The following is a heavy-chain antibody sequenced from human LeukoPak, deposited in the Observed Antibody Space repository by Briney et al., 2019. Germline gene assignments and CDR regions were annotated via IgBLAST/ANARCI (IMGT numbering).Heavy chain of an antibody. J-gene: IGHJ4*02. CDR3: VRDRGTGTWYLDY. D-gene: IGHD1-7*01. V-gene: IGHV3-33*01. Sequence: GRSLRLSCSAFGFTFSSYGMHWVRPAPGKGLEWVAVIWFDGSNKYYADSVKGRFTISRDNSKNTLYLQMNSLRAEDTALYYCVRDRGTGTWYLDYWGQGSLVTVSS. CDR1: GFTFSSYG. CDR2: IWFDGSNK.